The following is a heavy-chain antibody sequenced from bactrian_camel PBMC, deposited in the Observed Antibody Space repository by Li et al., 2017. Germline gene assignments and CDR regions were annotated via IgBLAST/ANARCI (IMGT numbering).Heavy chain of an antibody. D-gene: IGHD1*01. J-gene: IGHJ4*01. V-gene: IGHV3S63*01. Sequence: HVQLVESGGRMVQAGGSLRLSCKATGLTFTNTRMAWFRQVPDKEREGVAVTDRDGTTNYADSVKGRFTISRANTMNTAYLQMDSLKSEDTAQYYCVALAWGFNYWGQGTQVTVS. CDR2: TDRDGTT. CDR3: VALAWGFNY. CDR1: GLTFTNTR.